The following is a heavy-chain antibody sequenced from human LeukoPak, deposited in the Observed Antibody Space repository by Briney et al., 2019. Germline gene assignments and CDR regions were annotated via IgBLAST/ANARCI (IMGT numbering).Heavy chain of an antibody. CDR1: GYTFTDYY. V-gene: IGHV1-18*04. CDR3: ARGGTTVVTPVLGY. CDR2: ISAYNGNT. Sequence: GASVKVSCKASGYTFTDYYIHWVRQAPGQGLEWVAWISAYNGNTNYAQKLQGRVTMATDTSTSTAYMELRSLRSDDTAVYYCARGGTTVVTPVLGYWGQGTLVTVSS. D-gene: IGHD4-23*01. J-gene: IGHJ4*02.